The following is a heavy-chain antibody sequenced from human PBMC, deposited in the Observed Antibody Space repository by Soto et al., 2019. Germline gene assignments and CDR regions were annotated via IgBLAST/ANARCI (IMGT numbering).Heavy chain of an antibody. V-gene: IGHV4-59*01. CDR1: GGSISSYY. CDR3: ARFARDGMDV. J-gene: IGHJ6*02. CDR2: IYYSGST. Sequence: QVQLQESGPGLVKPSETLSLTCTVSGGSISSYYWSWIRQPPGKGLEWIGYIYYSGSTNYNPALKIRHTISVDTSKTQFSLKLRSVTAADTAVYYCARFARDGMDVWGQGTTVTVSS.